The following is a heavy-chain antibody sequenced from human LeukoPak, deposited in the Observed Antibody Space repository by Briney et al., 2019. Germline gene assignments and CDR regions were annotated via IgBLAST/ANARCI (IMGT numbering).Heavy chain of an antibody. CDR2: IHSGGST. CDR3: ARYSDAFDI. D-gene: IGHD2-21*01. CDR1: GFTVSSNY. Sequence: GGSLRLSCAASGFTVSSNYMTWVRQAPGKGLEWVSNIHSGGSTYYTDPVKGRFTISRDISKNTLFLQMNRLRAEDTAVYYCARYSDAFDIWGQGTMVTVSS. J-gene: IGHJ3*02. V-gene: IGHV3-53*01.